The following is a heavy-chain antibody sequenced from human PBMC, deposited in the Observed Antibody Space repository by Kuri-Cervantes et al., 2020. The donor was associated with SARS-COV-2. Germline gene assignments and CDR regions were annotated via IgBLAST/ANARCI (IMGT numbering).Heavy chain of an antibody. V-gene: IGHV4-39*01. J-gene: IGHJ5*02. Sequence: GSLRLSCTVSGGSISSGGYYWSWIRQHPGKGLEWIGSIYYSGSTYYNPSLKSRVTISVDTSKNQFSLKLSSVTAADTAVYYCARQMMSSITIFGVVITRNWFDPWGQGTLVTGSS. CDR1: GGSISSGGYY. D-gene: IGHD3-3*01. CDR2: IYYSGST. CDR3: ARQMMSSITIFGVVITRNWFDP.